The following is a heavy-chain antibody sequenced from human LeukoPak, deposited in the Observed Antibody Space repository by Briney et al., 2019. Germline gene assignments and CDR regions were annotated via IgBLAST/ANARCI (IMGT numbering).Heavy chain of an antibody. CDR3: ARGRVLGVDAFDI. Sequence: SGNGFGSFAISWVRQTPVQGLVWMGSISAFCGTTIYSPKFKGRVSMSTDTYTSTVYMELRSLRSDDTAVYYWARGRVLGVDAFDIWGQGTMVTVSS. D-gene: IGHD4/OR15-4a*01. CDR1: GNGFGSFA. CDR2: ISAFCGTT. J-gene: IGHJ3*02. V-gene: IGHV1-18*01.